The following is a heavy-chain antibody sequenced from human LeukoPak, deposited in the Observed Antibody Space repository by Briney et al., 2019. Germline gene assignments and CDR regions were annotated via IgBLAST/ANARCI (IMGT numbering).Heavy chain of an antibody. CDR1: GYSFTTFG. CDR2: ISAYNGNT. Sequence: GASVKVSCKAFGYSFTTFGINWVRQAPGQGLEWMGWISAYNGNTNYAQKLQGRVTMTTDTSTSTAYMELRSLRSDDTAVYYCVASSSLSYYYYMDVWGKGTTVTVSS. V-gene: IGHV1-18*01. J-gene: IGHJ6*03. D-gene: IGHD6-13*01. CDR3: VASSSLSYYYYMDV.